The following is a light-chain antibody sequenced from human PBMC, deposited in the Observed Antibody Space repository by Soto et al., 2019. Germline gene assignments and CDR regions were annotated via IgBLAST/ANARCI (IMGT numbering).Light chain of an antibody. J-gene: IGKJ1*01. CDR1: QSVDSN. V-gene: IGKV3-15*01. CDR3: QQYNSWPHT. CDR2: GAS. Sequence: EIVVTQSPATLSVSPGERATLSCRASQSVDSNLAWYHQAPGQAPRLLIYGASTRATFIPDRFSGSGSGTEFTLTISSLQSEDFAVYYCQQYNSWPHTFGQGTKV.